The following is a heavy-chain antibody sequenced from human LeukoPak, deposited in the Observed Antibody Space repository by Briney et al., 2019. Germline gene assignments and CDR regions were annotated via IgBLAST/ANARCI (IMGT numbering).Heavy chain of an antibody. J-gene: IGHJ4*02. CDR2: ISSSSSTI. CDR1: GFTFSSYG. CDR3: AREGRGITPDQ. D-gene: IGHD1-14*01. V-gene: IGHV3-48*04. Sequence: PGGSLRLSCAASGFTFSSYGMHWVRQAPGKGLEWVSYISSSSSTIYYADSVKGRFTISRDNAKNSLYLQMNSLRAEDTAVYYCAREGRGITPDQWGQGTLVTVSS.